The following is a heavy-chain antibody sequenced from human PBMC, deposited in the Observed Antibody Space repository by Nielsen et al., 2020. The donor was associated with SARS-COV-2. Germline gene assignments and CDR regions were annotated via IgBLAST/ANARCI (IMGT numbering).Heavy chain of an antibody. Sequence: GESLKISCEASGFNFGDYGMQWVRQAPGKGPEWVALIWYDGQTKHYARSVRGRFTISRDNSKDTLYLQMNSLRVEDTAVYYCARDWSRAFDVWGQGTMVTVSS. V-gene: IGHV3-33*01. CDR2: IWYDGQTK. CDR1: GFNFGDYG. CDR3: ARDWSRAFDV. J-gene: IGHJ3*01.